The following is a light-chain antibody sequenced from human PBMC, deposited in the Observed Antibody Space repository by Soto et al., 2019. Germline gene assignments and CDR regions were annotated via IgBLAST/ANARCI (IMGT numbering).Light chain of an antibody. CDR1: SSDVGFYNY. Sequence: QSVLTQPASVYGSPGQSITISCTVTSSDVGFYNYVSWYQQHPGKAPKLMIYDVINRPSGITNRFSGSKSRNTASLTISGIKAKDEADYYCNSYTRSSPRICGTETKVTV. CDR3: NSYTRSSPRI. V-gene: IGLV2-14*01. CDR2: DVI. J-gene: IGLJ1*01.